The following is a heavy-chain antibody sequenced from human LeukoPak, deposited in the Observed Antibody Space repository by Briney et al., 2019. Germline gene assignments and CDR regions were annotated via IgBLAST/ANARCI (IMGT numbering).Heavy chain of an antibody. CDR1: GYTFTGYY. Sequence: ASVKVSCKASGYTFTGYYMHWVRQAPGQGLEWMGWINPNSGGTNYAQKFQGRVTMTRDTSTSTAYMELRSLRSDDTAIYYCARGVGIWSGYYQGHYYYYMDVWGKGTTVTVSS. CDR3: ARGVGIWSGYYQGHYYYYMDV. CDR2: INPNSGGT. D-gene: IGHD3-3*01. V-gene: IGHV1-2*02. J-gene: IGHJ6*03.